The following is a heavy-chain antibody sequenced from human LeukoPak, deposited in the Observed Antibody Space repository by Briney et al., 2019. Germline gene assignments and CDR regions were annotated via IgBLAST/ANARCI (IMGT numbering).Heavy chain of an antibody. Sequence: GGSLRLSCAASGFTFRDYYMGCIRQAPGKGLEWVSYISSSGSRIYNADSVKGRFTISRDNAKNSLYLQMNSLRAEDTAVYFCARAFNDGFDIWGQGTMVTVSS. CDR1: GFTFRDYY. V-gene: IGHV3-11*04. CDR3: ARAFNDGFDI. J-gene: IGHJ3*02. CDR2: ISSSGSRI.